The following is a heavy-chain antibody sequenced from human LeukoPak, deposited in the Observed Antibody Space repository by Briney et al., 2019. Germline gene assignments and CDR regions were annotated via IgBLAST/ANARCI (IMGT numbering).Heavy chain of an antibody. CDR1: GFTFRNYW. V-gene: IGHV3-74*01. Sequence: GGSLRLSRATSGFTFRNYWMSWLRQAPGKGLEWVSRIKNDGSSPSYADSVKGRFTISRDNARSTLYLQMNSLRVDDTAVYYCAKSDWFDPWGRGILVTVSS. J-gene: IGHJ5*01. CDR3: AKSDWFDP. CDR2: IKNDGSSP.